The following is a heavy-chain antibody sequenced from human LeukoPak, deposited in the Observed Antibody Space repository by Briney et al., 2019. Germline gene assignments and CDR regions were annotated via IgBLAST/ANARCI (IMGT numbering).Heavy chain of an antibody. CDR1: GYTFTSYG. CDR2: ISAYNGNT. V-gene: IGHV1-18*01. D-gene: IGHD3-3*01. J-gene: IGHJ5*02. CDR3: ARDRVLRFLEWLGGRGSPNWFDP. Sequence: GASVKVSCKASGYTFTSYGISWVRQAPGQGLEWRGWISAYNGNTNYAQKLQGRVTMTTDTSTSTAYMELRSLRSDDTAVYYCARDRVLRFLEWLGGRGSPNWFDPWGQGTLVTVSS.